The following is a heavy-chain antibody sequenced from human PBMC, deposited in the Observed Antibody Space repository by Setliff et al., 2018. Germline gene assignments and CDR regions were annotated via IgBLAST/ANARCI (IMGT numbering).Heavy chain of an antibody. Sequence: PETLSLTCTVSGGSISSHYWSWIRQPPGKGLEWIGYISYTGRTNFTPSFKSRVTMSVDTSKSQFSLKLSSVTAADTAVYYCAAVVATSLNYVDNWGQGTLVTVSS. CDR1: GGSISSHY. CDR2: ISYTGRT. V-gene: IGHV4-59*11. D-gene: IGHD5-12*01. CDR3: AAVVATSLNYVDN. J-gene: IGHJ4*02.